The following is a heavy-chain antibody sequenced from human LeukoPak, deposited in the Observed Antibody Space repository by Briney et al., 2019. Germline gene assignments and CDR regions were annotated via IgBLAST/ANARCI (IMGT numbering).Heavy chain of an antibody. CDR3: AKAVGYCSGGSCPKGWFDP. CDR1: GFTFSSYG. CDR2: IRYDGSNK. J-gene: IGHJ5*02. V-gene: IGHV3-30*02. D-gene: IGHD2-15*01. Sequence: VQPGGSLRLSCAASGFTFSSYGMHWVRQAPGKGLEWVAFIRYDGSNKYYADSVKGRFTISRDNSKNTLYLQMNSLRAEDTAVYYCAKAVGYCSGGSCPKGWFDPWGQGTLVTVSS.